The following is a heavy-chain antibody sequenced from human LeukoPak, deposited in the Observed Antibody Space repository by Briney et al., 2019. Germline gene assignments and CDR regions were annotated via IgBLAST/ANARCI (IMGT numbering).Heavy chain of an antibody. D-gene: IGHD3-9*01. CDR1: GFTFSSYS. V-gene: IGHV3-30*02. CDR2: IRYEGSNK. CDR3: AKPHFDWLPRDRTSLDY. J-gene: IGHJ4*02. Sequence: PGGSLRLSCAASGFTFSSYSMNWVRQAPGKGLEWVAFIRYEGSNKYYADSVKGRFTISRDNSKNTLYLQMNSLRAEDTAVYYCAKPHFDWLPRDRTSLDYWGQGTLVTVSS.